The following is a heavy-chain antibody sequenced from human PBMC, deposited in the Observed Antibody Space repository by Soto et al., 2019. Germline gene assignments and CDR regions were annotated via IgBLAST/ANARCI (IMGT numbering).Heavy chain of an antibody. CDR1: GGTFSSYT. Sequence: ASVKVSCKASGGTFSSYTISWVRQAPGQGLEWMGRIIPILGIANYAQKFQGRVTITADKSTSTAYMELSSLRSEDTAVYYCARDPGNWGYDYWGQGTLVTVSS. CDR2: IIPILGIA. D-gene: IGHD7-27*01. J-gene: IGHJ4*02. CDR3: ARDPGNWGYDY. V-gene: IGHV1-69*04.